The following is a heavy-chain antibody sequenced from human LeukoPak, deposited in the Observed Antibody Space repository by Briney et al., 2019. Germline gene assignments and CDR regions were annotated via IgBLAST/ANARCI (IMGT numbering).Heavy chain of an antibody. CDR3: ARVGLPDSFYYMEV. V-gene: IGHV3-11*01. J-gene: IGHJ6*03. CDR1: GFIFADYH. Sequence: GGSLRLSCAASGFIFADYHMSWVRQAPGKGLEWLSYIAYRGGASNYARSTRGRFTISRDNARSSVYLQMNNLDADDTAVYYCARVGLPDSFYYMEVWGKGTTVIVS. D-gene: IGHD5-18*01. CDR2: IAYRGGAS.